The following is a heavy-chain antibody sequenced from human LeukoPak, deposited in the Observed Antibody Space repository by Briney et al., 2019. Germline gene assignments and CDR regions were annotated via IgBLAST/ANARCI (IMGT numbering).Heavy chain of an antibody. V-gene: IGHV3-53*01. Sequence: PGGSLRLSCAASGFTVSSNYMSWVRQAPGKGLEWVSVIYSGGSTYYADSVKGRFTISRDNAKLYLQMNSLRAEDTAVYYCAGGQGWHFDLWGRGTLITVSS. CDR1: GFTVSSNY. J-gene: IGHJ2*01. CDR2: IYSGGST. CDR3: AGGQGWHFDL. D-gene: IGHD2-15*01.